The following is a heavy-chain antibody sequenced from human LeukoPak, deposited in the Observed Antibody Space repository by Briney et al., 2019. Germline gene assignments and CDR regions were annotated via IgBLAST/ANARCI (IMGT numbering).Heavy chain of an antibody. D-gene: IGHD1-26*01. Sequence: GGSLRLSCEASGFTFRSYEMNWVRQAPGKGLERISYISDSSSFKYYADSVKGRFFISRDNAKNSLYLRMDSLRAEDTAVFYCARSSGTYLRSDAFDIWGQGTTVTVS. CDR3: ARSSGTYLRSDAFDI. CDR2: ISDSSSFK. J-gene: IGHJ3*02. V-gene: IGHV3-48*03. CDR1: GFTFRSYE.